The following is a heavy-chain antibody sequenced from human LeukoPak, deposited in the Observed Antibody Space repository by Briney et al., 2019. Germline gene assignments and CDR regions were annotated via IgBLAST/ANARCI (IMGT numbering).Heavy chain of an antibody. Sequence: PSETLSLTCTVSGGSISSSSYYWGWIRQPPGKGLEWIGSIYYSGSTYYNPSLKSRVTISVDTSKNQFSLKLSSVTAADTAVYYCARQKTYYYGSGRLLPSPHFDYWGQGTLVTVSS. V-gene: IGHV4-39*01. CDR1: GGSISSSSYY. J-gene: IGHJ4*02. D-gene: IGHD3-10*01. CDR3: ARQKTYYYGSGRLLPSPHFDY. CDR2: IYYSGST.